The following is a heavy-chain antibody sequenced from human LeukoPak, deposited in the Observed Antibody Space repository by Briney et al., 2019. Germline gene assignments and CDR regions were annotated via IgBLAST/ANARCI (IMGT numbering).Heavy chain of an antibody. D-gene: IGHD1-1*01. CDR3: ARDWNDRSGMDV. CDR1: GFLFSKAW. V-gene: IGHV3-33*07. CDR2: IWYDGSSE. Sequence: GGSLRLSCAGPGFLFSKAWMSWVRQAPGKGLEGVAVIWYDGSSEYYSDSVKGRFTISRDNSKNTLYLQMNSLRAEDTAVYFCARDWNDRSGMDVWGKGTTVTVSS. J-gene: IGHJ6*04.